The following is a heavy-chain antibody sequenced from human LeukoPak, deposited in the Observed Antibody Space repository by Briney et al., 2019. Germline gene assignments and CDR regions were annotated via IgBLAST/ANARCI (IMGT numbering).Heavy chain of an antibody. D-gene: IGHD3/OR15-3a*01. Sequence: SETLSLTCAVYGGSFSGYYCTWIRQPPGKGLEWIGEIHPSGSTNYNPSLMSRVTLSLDTSKNQFSLRLNSVTAADTAVYFCARGLDTYKNGVDWGQGTLVTVSS. CDR2: IHPSGST. V-gene: IGHV4-34*01. CDR1: GGSFSGYY. CDR3: ARGLDTYKNGVD. J-gene: IGHJ4*02.